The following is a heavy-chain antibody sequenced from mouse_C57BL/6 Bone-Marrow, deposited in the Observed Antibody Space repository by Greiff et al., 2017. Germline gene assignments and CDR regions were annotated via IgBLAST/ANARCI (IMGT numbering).Heavy chain of an antibody. CDR2: INPNNGGT. V-gene: IGHV1-26*01. CDR3: ARFITTVVATFDY. Sequence: EVQLQQSGPELVKPGASVKISCKASGYTFTDYYMNWVKQSPGKSLEWIGDINPNNGGTSYNQKFKGKATLTVDKSSSTAYMELRSLTSEDSAVYYCARFITTVVATFDYWGQGTTLTVSS. D-gene: IGHD1-1*01. CDR1: GYTFTDYY. J-gene: IGHJ2*01.